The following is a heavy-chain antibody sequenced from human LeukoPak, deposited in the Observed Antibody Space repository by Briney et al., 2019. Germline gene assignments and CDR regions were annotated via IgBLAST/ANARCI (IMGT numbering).Heavy chain of an antibody. CDR3: ARDGWFGEMPYYFDY. D-gene: IGHD3-10*01. CDR2: ISYDGSNK. V-gene: IGHV3-30*04. Sequence: GRSLRLSCAASGFTFSSYATHWVRQAPGKGLEWVAVISYDGSNKYYADSVKGRFTISRDNSKNTLYLQMNSLRAEDTAVYYCARDGWFGEMPYYFDYWGQGTLVTVSS. J-gene: IGHJ4*02. CDR1: GFTFSSYA.